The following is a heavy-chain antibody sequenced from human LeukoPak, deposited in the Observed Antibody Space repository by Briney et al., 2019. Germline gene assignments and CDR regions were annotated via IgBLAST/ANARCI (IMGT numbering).Heavy chain of an antibody. J-gene: IGHJ3*02. Sequence: GGSLRLSCAASGFTFSSYGMHWVRQAPGKGLEWVAFIRYDGSNKYYADSVKGRLTISRDNSKNTLYLQMNSLRAEDTAVYYCAWTHNWNYHDAFDIWGQGTMVTVSS. V-gene: IGHV3-30*02. CDR2: IRYDGSNK. D-gene: IGHD1-7*01. CDR1: GFTFSSYG. CDR3: AWTHNWNYHDAFDI.